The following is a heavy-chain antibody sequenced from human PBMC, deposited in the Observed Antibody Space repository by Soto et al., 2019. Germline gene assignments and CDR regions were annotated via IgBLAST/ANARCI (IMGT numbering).Heavy chain of an antibody. Sequence: ASVKVSRKVSGYTLTELSMHWVRQAPGKGLERMGGFDPEDGESIYAQKLQGRVTMNEDTSTETAYLELSSLRSEATAVYYCATGLRGGSSWYDFDHWGQGTLVTVSS. CDR2: FDPEDGES. J-gene: IGHJ5*02. CDR1: GYTLTELS. D-gene: IGHD6-13*01. CDR3: ATGLRGGSSWYDFDH. V-gene: IGHV1-24*01.